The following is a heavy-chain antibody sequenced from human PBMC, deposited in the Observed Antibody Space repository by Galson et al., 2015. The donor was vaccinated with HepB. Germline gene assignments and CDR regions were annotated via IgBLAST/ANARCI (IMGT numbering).Heavy chain of an antibody. J-gene: IGHJ4*02. CDR1: GFSVSNYG. Sequence: LRLSCAASGFSVSNYGMHWVRQAPGKGLEWVAVMWSDGINKYYGDSVKGRFTISRDKSKNTLFLQMNSLRVEDTAVYYCAKDAMKSSYYFDHWGQGTLVTVSS. D-gene: IGHD6-6*01. CDR3: AKDAMKSSYYFDH. V-gene: IGHV3-33*03. CDR2: MWSDGINK.